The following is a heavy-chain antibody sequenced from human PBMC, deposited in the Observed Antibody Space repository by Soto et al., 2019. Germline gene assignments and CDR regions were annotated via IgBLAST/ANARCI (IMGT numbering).Heavy chain of an antibody. J-gene: IGHJ6*02. CDR3: AKLLGLPAALEYYYYYYGMDV. Sequence: GSLRLSCASSGFTFSSYAMSLVRQAPGKGLEWVSAISGSGGSTYYADSVKGRFTISRDNSKNTLYLQMNSLRAEDTAVYYCAKLLGLPAALEYYYYYYGMDVWGQETTVTVSS. CDR1: GFTFSSYA. D-gene: IGHD2-2*01. CDR2: ISGSGGST. V-gene: IGHV3-23*01.